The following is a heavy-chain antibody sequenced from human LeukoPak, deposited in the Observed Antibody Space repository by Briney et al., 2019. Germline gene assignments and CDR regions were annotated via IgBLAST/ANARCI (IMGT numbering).Heavy chain of an antibody. J-gene: IGHJ4*02. CDR2: ISSGSNTI. D-gene: IGHD1-26*01. V-gene: IGHV3-48*01. CDR1: GFTFITYS. Sequence: GGSLRLSCAASGFTFITYSMNWDRQAPGKGLEWISYISSGSNTIYYADSVKGRFTISRDNARNSLFLQMNSLGAEDTAVYYCARRVGATYYFDWWGQGTLVTVSS. CDR3: ARRVGATYYFDW.